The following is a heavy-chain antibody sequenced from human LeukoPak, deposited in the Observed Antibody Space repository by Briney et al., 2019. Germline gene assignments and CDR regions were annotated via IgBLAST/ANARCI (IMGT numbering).Heavy chain of an antibody. CDR2: FDPEDGET. CDR3: ATFAAVTHLIDY. CDR1: GYTLTELS. D-gene: IGHD4-17*01. V-gene: IGHV1-24*01. Sequence: ASVKVSCKVSGYTLTELSMHWVRQAPGKGLEWMGGFDPEDGETIYAQKFQGRVTMTEDTSTDTAYMELSSLRSEDTAVYYCATFAAVTHLIDYWGQGTLVTVSS. J-gene: IGHJ4*02.